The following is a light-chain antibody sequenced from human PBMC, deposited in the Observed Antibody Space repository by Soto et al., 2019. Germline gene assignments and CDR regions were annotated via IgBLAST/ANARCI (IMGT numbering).Light chain of an antibody. CDR1: TGAVTSGHY. J-gene: IGLJ2*01. CDR2: STS. V-gene: IGLV7-43*01. Sequence: QAVLTQEPSLPGSPGGTVTLTCAASTGAVTSGHYPNWVQQKPGQVPKSLIYSTSDKHSWTPARFSGSLLGGKAALTLSSVQPEDEAEYYCRLYSGGAIGVFGGGTKLTVL. CDR3: RLYSGGAIGV.